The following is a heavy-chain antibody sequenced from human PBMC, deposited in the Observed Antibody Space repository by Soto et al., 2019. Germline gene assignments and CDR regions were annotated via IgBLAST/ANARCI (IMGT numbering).Heavy chain of an antibody. D-gene: IGHD4-17*01. CDR1: GGSFSGYY. Sequence: PSETLSLTCAVYGGSFSGYYWSWIRQPPGKGLEWIGEINHSGSTNYNPSLKSRVTISVDTSKNQFSLKLSSVTAADTAVYYCARASYGDYEGDWFDPWGQGTLVTVSS. CDR2: INHSGST. CDR3: ARASYGDYEGDWFDP. V-gene: IGHV4-34*01. J-gene: IGHJ5*02.